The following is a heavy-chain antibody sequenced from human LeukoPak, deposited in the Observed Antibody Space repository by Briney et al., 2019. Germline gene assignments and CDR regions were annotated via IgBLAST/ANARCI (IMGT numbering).Heavy chain of an antibody. Sequence: HSETLSLTCAVSGGSISSNSYYWGWIRQPPGKGLAWIGSIYYSGSTYYNPSLKSRVTISVDTSKNQFSLKLSSVTAADTAVYYCARGPPDCSSTSCYAFDAFDIWGQGTMVTVSS. D-gene: IGHD2-2*01. J-gene: IGHJ3*02. CDR2: IYYSGST. CDR3: ARGPPDCSSTSCYAFDAFDI. CDR1: GGSISSNSYY. V-gene: IGHV4-39*07.